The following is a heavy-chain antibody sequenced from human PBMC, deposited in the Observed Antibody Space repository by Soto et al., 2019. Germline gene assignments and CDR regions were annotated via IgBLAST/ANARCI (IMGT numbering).Heavy chain of an antibody. J-gene: IGHJ4*02. CDR2: IRSKSDNYAT. Sequence: GGSLRLSCPTSGFIFSGSAMHWVRQASGKGLEWVGRIRSKSDNYATTYAASVKGRFTISRDDSKNTAYLQMNSLKTEDTAVYYCTMDDYGGNSAFRDYWGQGTLVTVSS. CDR3: TMDDYGGNSAFRDY. CDR1: GFIFSGSA. V-gene: IGHV3-73*01. D-gene: IGHD4-17*01.